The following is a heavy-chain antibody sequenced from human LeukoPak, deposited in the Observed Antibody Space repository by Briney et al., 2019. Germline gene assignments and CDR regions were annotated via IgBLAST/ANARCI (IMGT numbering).Heavy chain of an antibody. J-gene: IGHJ3*02. CDR3: ARLDYYDSSVYPDTFDI. CDR1: GGSINSYY. D-gene: IGHD3-22*01. V-gene: IGHV4-59*08. CDR2: IYYTGST. Sequence: SETLSLTCTVSGGSINSYYWSWIRQPPGKGLEWIGYIYYTGSTNYNPSLMSRVTISVDTSKNQFSLKLSSVTAADTAVYYCARLDYYDSSVYPDTFDIWGQGTVVTVSS.